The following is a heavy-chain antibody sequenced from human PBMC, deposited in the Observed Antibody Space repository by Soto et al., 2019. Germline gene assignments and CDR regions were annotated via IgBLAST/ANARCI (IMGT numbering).Heavy chain of an antibody. CDR3: AKDSSGFDP. CDR2: IYHNGDT. V-gene: IGHV4-38-2*02. J-gene: IGHJ5*02. D-gene: IGHD6-25*01. CDR1: GFLISDNYF. Sequence: SETLSLTCTVSGFLISDNYFWGWIRQPPGKGLEWRGSIYHNGDTRYNPSLKSPVTISVDTSKNQFTLRVTSVTAADTAVYFCAKDSSGFDPWSQGTLVTVSS.